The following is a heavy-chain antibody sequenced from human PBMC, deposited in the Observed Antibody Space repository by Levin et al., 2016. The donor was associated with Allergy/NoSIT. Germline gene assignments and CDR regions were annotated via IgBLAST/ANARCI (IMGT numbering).Heavy chain of an antibody. CDR2: MNTDGSRT. D-gene: IGHD1-14*01. J-gene: IGHJ4*02. V-gene: IGHV3-74*01. CDR3: VREGITLNVGDY. CDR1: GFSFSAHW. Sequence: GESLKISCVASGFSFSAHWMHWVRQVPGKGLEWVSHMNTDGSRTNYADSVKGRFTISRDNAKSTLYLFMNSLRVEDTAVYYCVREGITLNVGDYWDQGSLVSVSS.